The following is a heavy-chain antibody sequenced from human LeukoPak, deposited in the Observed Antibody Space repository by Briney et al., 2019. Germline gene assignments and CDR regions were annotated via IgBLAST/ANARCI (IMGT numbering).Heavy chain of an antibody. J-gene: IGHJ4*02. CDR3: ARSYDFWSGSPGGYFDY. CDR1: GGSVSSGSYY. V-gene: IGHV4-61*01. Sequence: SETLSLSCTVSGGSVSSGSYYWSWISQPPGKGLDWIGYIFYSGRTSYNPSLKCRVTISVDTYKNQFSLKLSSVTAADTAVYYCARSYDFWSGSPGGYFDYWGQGTLVTVSS. CDR2: IFYSGRT. D-gene: IGHD3-3*01.